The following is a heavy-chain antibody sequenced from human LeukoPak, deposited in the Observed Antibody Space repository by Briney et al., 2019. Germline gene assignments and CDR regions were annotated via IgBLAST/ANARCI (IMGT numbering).Heavy chain of an antibody. CDR2: ISYSGST. CDR1: GGSIRSYS. CDR3: ARYSSSWFLTGYYYYMDI. Sequence: NPSETLSLTCTVSGGSIRSYSWSWIRQSPGKGLEWIGSISYSGSTDYNPSLNNRVTISVDRSKNNFSLRLTSVSAADTAVYYCARYSSSWFLTGYYYYMDIWGKGTTVIVSS. D-gene: IGHD6-13*01. J-gene: IGHJ6*03. V-gene: IGHV4-59*08.